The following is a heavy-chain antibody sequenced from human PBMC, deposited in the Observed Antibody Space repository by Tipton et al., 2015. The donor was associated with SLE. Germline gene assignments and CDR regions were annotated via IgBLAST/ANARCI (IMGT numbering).Heavy chain of an antibody. Sequence: TLSLTCAVYGGSFSNYYWTWIRQPPGKGLEWIGYIYSSGSTTYTPSLKSRIAISVDTSTMQFSLRLTSVTAADTAVYYCGGGNYFDYYMDVWGKGTTVTVSS. CDR3: GGGNYFDYYMDV. CDR2: IYSSGST. CDR1: GGSFSNYY. D-gene: IGHD3-22*01. J-gene: IGHJ6*03. V-gene: IGHV4-4*08.